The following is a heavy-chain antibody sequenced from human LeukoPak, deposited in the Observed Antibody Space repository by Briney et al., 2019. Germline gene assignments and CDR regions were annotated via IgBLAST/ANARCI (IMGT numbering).Heavy chain of an antibody. D-gene: IGHD2-2*01. CDR1: GYTFTSHY. J-gene: IGHJ4*02. CDR3: AREGPYCSGTSCYGGLDY. V-gene: IGHV1-46*01. Sequence: GASVKVSCKAPGYTFTSHYMHWVRQAPGQGPEWMGIINPNGGNTGYAQKFQGRVTMTRDTSTSTVYMELSSLRSEDTAVYYCAREGPYCSGTSCYGGLDYWGQGTLVTVSS. CDR2: INPNGGNT.